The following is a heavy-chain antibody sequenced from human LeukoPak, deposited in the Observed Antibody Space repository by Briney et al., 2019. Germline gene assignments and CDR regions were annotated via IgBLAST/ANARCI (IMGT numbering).Heavy chain of an antibody. V-gene: IGHV4-39*01. J-gene: IGHJ4*02. CDR3: ARRLRFGEFPFDY. CDR1: GGSISSSSYY. Sequence: PSETLSLTCTVSGGSISSSSYYWGWIRQPPGKGLEWLGSIYYSGSTYYNPSLKSRVTISVDTSKNQFSLKLSSVTAADTAVYYCARRLRFGEFPFDYWGQGTLVSVSS. D-gene: IGHD3-10*01. CDR2: IYYSGST.